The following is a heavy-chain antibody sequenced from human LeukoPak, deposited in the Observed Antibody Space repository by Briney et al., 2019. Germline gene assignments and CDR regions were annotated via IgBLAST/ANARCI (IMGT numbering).Heavy chain of an antibody. V-gene: IGHV3-11*06. CDR2: ISSSSSYT. CDR1: GFTFSDYY. Sequence: GGSLRLSCAASGFTFSDYYMSWLRQAPGQGLEWVSYISSSSSYTNYADSVKGRFTISRDSAKNSLYLQMNSLRAEDTAVYYCAREASYCGGDCLDAFDIWGQGTMVTVSS. D-gene: IGHD2-21*02. J-gene: IGHJ3*02. CDR3: AREASYCGGDCLDAFDI.